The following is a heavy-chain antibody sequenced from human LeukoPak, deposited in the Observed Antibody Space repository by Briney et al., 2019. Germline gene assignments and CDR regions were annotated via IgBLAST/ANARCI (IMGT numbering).Heavy chain of an antibody. CDR1: GFTFSSYS. J-gene: IGHJ6*03. Sequence: GGSLRLSCAASGFTFSSYSMHWVRQAPEKGLESVSAIISNGGSTYYANSVKGRFTISRDNSKNTLYLQMGSLRVEDMAVYYCARVRMGATVSDFYYYYTDVWGKGTTVTVSS. V-gene: IGHV3-64*01. CDR3: ARVRMGATVSDFYYYYTDV. CDR2: IISNGGST. D-gene: IGHD1-26*01.